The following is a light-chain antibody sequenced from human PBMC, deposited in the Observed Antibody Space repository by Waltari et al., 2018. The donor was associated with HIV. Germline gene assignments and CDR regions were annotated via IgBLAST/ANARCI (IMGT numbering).Light chain of an antibody. J-gene: IGLJ1*01. CDR2: DDR. CDR3: QVWENSRDQS. Sequence: SYVLTQPPSVSVAPGETARITCGGSDIGRQHVHWYQQKSGQAPLLVIYDDRLRPSGIPARLSGSNSGNTATLTISRVEGADEAYYYCQVWENSRDQSFGPGTRVTV. V-gene: IGLV3-21*01. CDR1: DIGRQH.